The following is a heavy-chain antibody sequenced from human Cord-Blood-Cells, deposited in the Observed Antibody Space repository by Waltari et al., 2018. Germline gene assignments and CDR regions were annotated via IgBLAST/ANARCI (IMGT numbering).Heavy chain of an antibody. CDR3: ARGSGIVARYWYFDL. J-gene: IGHJ2*01. Sequence: QVQLQESGPGLVKPSETLSLTCTVSGGSVSSGSYYWSWIRQPPGKGLEWFGYIYYSGSANYDPSLKSRVSISVDTSKNQFSLKLSSVTAADTAVYYCARGSGIVARYWYFDLWGRGTLVTVSS. CDR1: GGSVSSGSYY. D-gene: IGHD6-6*01. CDR2: IYYSGSA. V-gene: IGHV4-61*01.